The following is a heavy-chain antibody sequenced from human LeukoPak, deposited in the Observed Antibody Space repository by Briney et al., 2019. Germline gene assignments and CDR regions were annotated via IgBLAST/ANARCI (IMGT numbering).Heavy chain of an antibody. V-gene: IGHV4-31*03. D-gene: IGHD5-18*01. CDR1: GGSISSGGYY. J-gene: IGHJ3*02. Sequence: SQTLSLTCTVSGGSISSGGYYWSWIRQHSGKGLEWIGYIYYSGSTYYNPSLKSRVTISVDTSKNQFSLKLSSVTAADTAVYYCARDRNTGDDAFDIWGQGTMVTVSS. CDR3: ARDRNTGDDAFDI. CDR2: IYYSGST.